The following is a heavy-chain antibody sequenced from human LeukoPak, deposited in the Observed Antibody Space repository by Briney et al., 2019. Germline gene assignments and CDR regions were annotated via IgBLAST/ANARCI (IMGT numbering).Heavy chain of an antibody. Sequence: SVKVSCKASGGTFSSYAISWVRQAPGQGLEWMGGIIPIFGTANYAQRFQGRVTITADESTSTAYMELSSLRSEDTAVYYCARSIVVVPAAPAPFDYWGQGTLVTVSS. V-gene: IGHV1-69*13. CDR2: IIPIFGTA. D-gene: IGHD2-2*01. CDR1: GGTFSSYA. CDR3: ARSIVVVPAAPAPFDY. J-gene: IGHJ4*02.